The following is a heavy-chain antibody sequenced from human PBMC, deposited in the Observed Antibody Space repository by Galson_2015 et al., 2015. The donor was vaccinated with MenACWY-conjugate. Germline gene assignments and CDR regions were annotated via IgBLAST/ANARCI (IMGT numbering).Heavy chain of an antibody. Sequence: SLRLSCAASGFTFSSYAMHWVRQAPGKGLEWVSYISSSSSTIYYADSVKGRFTISRDNAKNSLYLQMNSLRAEDTAVYYCARVRLLDYYGSGSYDYWGQGTLVTVSS. CDR1: GFTFSSYA. CDR2: ISSSSSTI. CDR3: ARVRLLDYYGSGSYDY. D-gene: IGHD3-10*01. J-gene: IGHJ4*02. V-gene: IGHV3-48*04.